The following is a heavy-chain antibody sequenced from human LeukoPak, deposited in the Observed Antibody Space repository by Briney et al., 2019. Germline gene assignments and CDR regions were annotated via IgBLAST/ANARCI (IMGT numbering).Heavy chain of an antibody. CDR2: ISGSGGST. D-gene: IGHD4-17*01. CDR3: AKALDYGDYTPPFDS. Sequence: GGSLRLSCAASGFTFSSYAMSWVRQAPGKGLEWVSAISGSGGSTYYADSVKGRFTISRDNSKNTLYLQMNSLRADDTAVYYCAKALDYGDYTPPFDSWGQGTLVTVSS. CDR1: GFTFSSYA. J-gene: IGHJ4*02. V-gene: IGHV3-23*01.